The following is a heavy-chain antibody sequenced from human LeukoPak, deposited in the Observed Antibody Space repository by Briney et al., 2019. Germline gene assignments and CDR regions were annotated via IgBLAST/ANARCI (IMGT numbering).Heavy chain of an antibody. CDR1: GFTFSDYY. J-gene: IGHJ4*02. D-gene: IGHD6-19*01. CDR3: VTYSSAFSY. Sequence: GGSLRLSCAASGFTFSDYYMSWVRQAPGKGPEWVANIKQDGSDKYYVDSVKGRFTISRDNAKNSLYLQMNSLRAEDTAVYYCVTYSSAFSYWGQGTLVTVSS. V-gene: IGHV3-7*01. CDR2: IKQDGSDK.